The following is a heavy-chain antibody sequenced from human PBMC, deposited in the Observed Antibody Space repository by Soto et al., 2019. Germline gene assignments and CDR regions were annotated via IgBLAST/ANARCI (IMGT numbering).Heavy chain of an antibody. CDR2: ISYDGSNK. J-gene: IGHJ6*02. CDR3: AKDPRKPWYYDFWSGPSYYYGMDV. D-gene: IGHD3-3*01. Sequence: PGGSLRLSCAASGFTFSSYGMHWVRQAPGKGLEWVAVISYDGSNKYYADSVKGRFTISRDNSKNTLYLQMNSLRAEDTAVYYCAKDPRKPWYYDFWSGPSYYYGMDVWGQGTTVTVSS. V-gene: IGHV3-30*18. CDR1: GFTFSSYG.